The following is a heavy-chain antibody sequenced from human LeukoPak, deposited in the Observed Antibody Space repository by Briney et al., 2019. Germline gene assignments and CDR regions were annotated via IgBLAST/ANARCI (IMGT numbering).Heavy chain of an antibody. CDR2: VESDGSST. D-gene: IGHD1-26*01. CDR1: GFTFSSYW. J-gene: IGHJ4*02. CDR3: ASQVGATG. V-gene: IGHV3-74*01. Sequence: GGSLRLSCAASGFTFSSYWMHWVRQAPGKGLVWVSRVESDGSSTSYADSVKGRFTISRDNARNTLYLQMNSLRAEDAAVYYCASQVGATGWGQGTLVTVSS.